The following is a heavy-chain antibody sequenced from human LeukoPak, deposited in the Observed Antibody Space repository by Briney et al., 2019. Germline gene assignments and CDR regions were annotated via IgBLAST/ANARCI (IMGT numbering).Heavy chain of an antibody. CDR1: GFTFSSYS. Sequence: PGGSLRLSCAASGFTFSSYSMNWVRQAPGKGLEWVSSISSSSSYIYYADSVKGRFTISRDNAKNSLYLQMNSLRAEDTAVYYCARGDLGSFWFDPWGQGTLVTVSS. CDR2: ISSSSSYI. J-gene: IGHJ5*02. CDR3: ARGDLGSFWFDP. V-gene: IGHV3-21*01. D-gene: IGHD3-16*01.